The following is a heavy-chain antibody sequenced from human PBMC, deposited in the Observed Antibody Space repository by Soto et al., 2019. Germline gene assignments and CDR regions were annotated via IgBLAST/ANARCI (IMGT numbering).Heavy chain of an antibody. J-gene: IGHJ4*02. CDR2: ISYDGSNK. Sequence: PGGSLRLSCAASGSTFSSYAMHWVRQAPGKGLEWVAVISYDGSNKYYADSVKGRFTISRDNSKNTLYLQMNSLRAEDTAVYYCARDYLGGLDYWGQGTLVTVSS. CDR1: GSTFSSYA. V-gene: IGHV3-30-3*01. CDR3: ARDYLGGLDY. D-gene: IGHD2-15*01.